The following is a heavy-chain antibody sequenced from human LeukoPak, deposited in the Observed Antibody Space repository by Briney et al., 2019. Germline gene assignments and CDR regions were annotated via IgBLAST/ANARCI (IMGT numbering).Heavy chain of an antibody. CDR3: ARSDY. CDR2: INPHGSEK. J-gene: IGHJ4*02. V-gene: IGHV3-7*01. CDR1: GFSFSSYW. Sequence: GGSLRLSCTASGFSFSSYWMNWVRQAPGKGLEWVANINPHGSEKNYVDSVKGRFTISRDRTKNSLYLQMNNLRAEDTAVCYCARSDYWGQGILVTVS.